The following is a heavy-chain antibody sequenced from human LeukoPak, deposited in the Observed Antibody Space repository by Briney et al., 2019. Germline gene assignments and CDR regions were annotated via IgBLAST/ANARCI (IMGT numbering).Heavy chain of an antibody. D-gene: IGHD4-23*01. J-gene: IGHJ4*02. CDR1: GGSISRYY. CDR2: IYYSGST. V-gene: IGHV4-59*08. Sequence: SETLSLTCTVSGGSISRYYWSWIRQPPGKGLEWIGYIYYSGSTNYNPSLKSRVTISVDTSKNQFSLKLSSVTAADTAVYYCARGVLATVVTRYYFDYWGQGTLVTVSS. CDR3: ARGVLATVVTRYYFDY.